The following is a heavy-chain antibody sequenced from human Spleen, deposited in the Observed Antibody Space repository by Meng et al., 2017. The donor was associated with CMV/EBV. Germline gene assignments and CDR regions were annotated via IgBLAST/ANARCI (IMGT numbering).Heavy chain of an antibody. CDR3: ARVGYCSSTSCYSGGGMDV. CDR1: GGSISSGGYY. CDR2: IYYSGST. V-gene: IGHV4-31*03. D-gene: IGHD2-2*01. Sequence: SETLSLTCTVSGGSISSGGYYWSWIRQHPGKGLEWIGYIYYSGSTYYNPSLKSRVTISVDTSKNQFSLKLSSVTAADTAVYYCARVGYCSSTSCYSGGGMDVWGQGTTVTVSS. J-gene: IGHJ6*02.